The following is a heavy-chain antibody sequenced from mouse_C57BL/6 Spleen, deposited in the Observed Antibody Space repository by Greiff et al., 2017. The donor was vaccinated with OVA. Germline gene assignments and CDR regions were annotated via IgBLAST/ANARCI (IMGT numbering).Heavy chain of an antibody. CDR3: TREYLGLRGFAY. J-gene: IGHJ3*01. CDR1: GYTFTDYE. D-gene: IGHD2-4*01. Sequence: QVQLKQSGAELVRPGASVTLSCKASGYTFTDYEMHWVKQTPVHGLEWIGAIDPETGGTAYNQKFKGKAILTADKSSSTAYMELRSLTSEDSAVYYCTREYLGLRGFAYWGQGTLVTVSA. CDR2: IDPETGGT. V-gene: IGHV1-15*01.